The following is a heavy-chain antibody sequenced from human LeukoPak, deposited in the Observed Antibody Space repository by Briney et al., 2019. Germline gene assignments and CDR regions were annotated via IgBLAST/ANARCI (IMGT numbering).Heavy chain of an antibody. J-gene: IGHJ4*02. CDR2: IYYSGSA. V-gene: IGHV4-59*01. CDR1: GGSISSYY. Sequence: SETLSLTCTVSGGSISSYYWSWIRQPPGKGLEWIGYIYYSGSANYNPSLKSRVTISVDTSKNQFSLKLSSVTAADTAVYYCARAKRYNSGWWPQPLFDYWGQGTLVTVSS. CDR3: ARAKRYNSGWWPQPLFDY. D-gene: IGHD6-19*01.